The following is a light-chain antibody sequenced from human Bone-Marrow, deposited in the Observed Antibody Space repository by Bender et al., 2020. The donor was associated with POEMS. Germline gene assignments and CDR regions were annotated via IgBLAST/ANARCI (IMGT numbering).Light chain of an antibody. Sequence: QSALAQPPSASGSPGQSVTISCTGTSSDVGGYNYVSWYQQYPGKAPKLIIYEVTTRPTGVPDRFSGSKSGNTASLTVSGLQAEDEADYYCTSYSSSHSLVFGGGTKVTVL. V-gene: IGLV2-8*01. CDR1: SSDVGGYNY. J-gene: IGLJ2*01. CDR2: EVT. CDR3: TSYSSSHSLV.